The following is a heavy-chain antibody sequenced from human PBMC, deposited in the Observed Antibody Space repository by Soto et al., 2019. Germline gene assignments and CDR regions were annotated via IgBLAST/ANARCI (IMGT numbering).Heavy chain of an antibody. CDR1: GFTFSSYA. D-gene: IGHD3-3*01. Sequence: GGSLSLSCAASGFTFSSYAMSWVRQAPGKGLEWVSAISGSGGSTYYADSVKGRFTISRDNSKNTLYLQMNSLRAEDTAVYYCAKVLEWLSDDIFYFDYWGQGTLVTVSS. J-gene: IGHJ4*02. CDR3: AKVLEWLSDDIFYFDY. V-gene: IGHV3-23*01. CDR2: ISGSGGST.